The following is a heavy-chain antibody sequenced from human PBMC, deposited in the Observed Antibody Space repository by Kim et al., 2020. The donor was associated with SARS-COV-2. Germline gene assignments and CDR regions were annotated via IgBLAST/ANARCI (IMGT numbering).Heavy chain of an antibody. Sequence: LKSRVTRSVDTSKNQFSLRLSSVTAADTAVYYCARAPWYSSSSGNWFDPWGQGTLVTVSS. CDR3: ARAPWYSSSSGNWFDP. D-gene: IGHD6-6*01. J-gene: IGHJ5*02. V-gene: IGHV4-59*01.